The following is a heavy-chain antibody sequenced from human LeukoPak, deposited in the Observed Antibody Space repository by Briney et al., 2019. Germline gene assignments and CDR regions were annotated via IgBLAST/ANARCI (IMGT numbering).Heavy chain of an antibody. V-gene: IGHV1-18*01. CDR3: ARGNLLIRGVTPLDY. J-gene: IGHJ4*02. CDR1: GYTFTSYG. CDR2: ISAYNGNT. D-gene: IGHD3-10*01. Sequence: ALVKVSCKASGYTFTSYGISWVRQAPGQGLEWMGWISAYNGNTNYAQKLQGRVTMTTDTSTSTAYMELRSLRSDDTAVYYCARGNLLIRGVTPLDYWGQGTLVTVSS.